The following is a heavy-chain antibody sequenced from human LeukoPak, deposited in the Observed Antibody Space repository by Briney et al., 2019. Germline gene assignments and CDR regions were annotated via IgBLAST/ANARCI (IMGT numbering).Heavy chain of an antibody. J-gene: IGHJ4*02. V-gene: IGHV3-48*03. CDR3: ARRYCSSSSCTFDY. D-gene: IGHD2-2*01. Sequence: GGSLRLSCGASGFTFSSYEMNWVRQAAGKGLEWVSYISSGGSTKYYADSVKGRFTISRDNAKNSLYLQMNSLRAEDTAVYYCARRYCSSSSCTFDYWGQGTLVTVSS. CDR2: ISSGGSTK. CDR1: GFTFSSYE.